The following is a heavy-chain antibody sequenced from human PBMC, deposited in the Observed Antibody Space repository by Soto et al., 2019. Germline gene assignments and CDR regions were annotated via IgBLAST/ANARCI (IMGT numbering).Heavy chain of an antibody. CDR1: GGSISSYY. D-gene: IGHD1-7*01. CDR2: IYYSGST. Sequence: SETLSLTCTVSGGSISSYYWSWIRQPPGKGLEWIGYIYYSGSTNYNPSLKSRVTISVDTSKNQFSLKLSSVTAADTAVYYCARHEGWNYRNWFDPWGQGTLVTVSS. V-gene: IGHV4-59*08. J-gene: IGHJ5*02. CDR3: ARHEGWNYRNWFDP.